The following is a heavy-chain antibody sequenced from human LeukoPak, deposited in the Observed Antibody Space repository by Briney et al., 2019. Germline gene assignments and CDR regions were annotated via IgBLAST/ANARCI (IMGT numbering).Heavy chain of an antibody. CDR1: GYSFTTSG. CDR3: AKGVGSEFTWFDP. J-gene: IGHJ5*02. Sequence: GASVKVSCKASGYSFTTSGVTWVRRAPGQGLEWMGWISPYSGNTKYAQNLQGRVTMTTDTSTSTTYMEVRSLRSDDTAVYYCAKGVGSEFTWFDPWGQGTLDIVSS. V-gene: IGHV1-18*01. CDR2: ISPYSGNT. D-gene: IGHD3-10*01.